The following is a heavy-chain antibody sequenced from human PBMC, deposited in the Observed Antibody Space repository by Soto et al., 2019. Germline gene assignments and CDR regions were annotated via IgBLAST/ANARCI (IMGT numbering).Heavy chain of an antibody. D-gene: IGHD6-6*01. J-gene: IGHJ6*03. Sequence: EVQLVESGGGLVQPGGSLRLSCAASGFTVSSNYMSWVRQAPGKGLEWVSVIYSGGSTYYADSVKGRFTISRENSKNTLYLQMNSLRAEDTAVDYCAIEQLSPYYYMDDWGKGTTVTVSS. V-gene: IGHV3-66*01. CDR1: GFTVSSNY. CDR2: IYSGGST. CDR3: AIEQLSPYYYMDD.